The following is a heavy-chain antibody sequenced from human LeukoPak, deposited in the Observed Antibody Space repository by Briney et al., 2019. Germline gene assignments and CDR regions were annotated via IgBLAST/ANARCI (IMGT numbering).Heavy chain of an antibody. CDR1: GFTFSEPA. D-gene: IGHD3-3*01. J-gene: IGHJ4*02. CDR3: AKGHHYDFWSGYSPYFDY. Sequence: SVKVSCKTSGFTFSEPAIHWVRQARGQPLEWIGWIVVASGDTNLAQKFQDRVTLTRSLSTSSAYMKLSSLGSEDTAVYYCAKGHHYDFWSGYSPYFDYWGQGTLVTVSS. V-gene: IGHV1-58*02. CDR2: IVVASGDT.